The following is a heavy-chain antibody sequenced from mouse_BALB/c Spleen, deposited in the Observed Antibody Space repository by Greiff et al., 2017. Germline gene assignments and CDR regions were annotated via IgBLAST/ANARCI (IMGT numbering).Heavy chain of an antibody. D-gene: IGHD2-1*01. J-gene: IGHJ4*01. CDR2: ISSGSSTI. CDR3: AREGRYYGPSMDY. CDR1: GFTFSSFG. V-gene: IGHV5-17*02. Sequence: EVQGVESGGGLVQPGGSRKLSCAASGFTFSSFGMHWVRQAPEKGLEWVAYISSGSSTIYYADTVKGRFTISRDNPKNTLFLQMTSLRSEDTAMYYCAREGRYYGPSMDYWGQGTSVTVSS.